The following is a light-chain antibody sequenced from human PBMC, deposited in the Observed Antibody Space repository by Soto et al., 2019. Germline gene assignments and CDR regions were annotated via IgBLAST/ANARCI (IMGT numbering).Light chain of an antibody. CDR1: SSDVGGYNY. J-gene: IGLJ2*01. Sequence: QSALTQPASVSGSPGQSITISCTGTSSDVGGYNYVSWYQQHPGKAPKLMIFDVRNRPSGVSDRFSGSKSRNTGSLTISGLPPEDAAVYSCSSYTSISTVVFGGGTKLTVL. CDR2: DVR. V-gene: IGLV2-14*01. CDR3: SSYTSISTVV.